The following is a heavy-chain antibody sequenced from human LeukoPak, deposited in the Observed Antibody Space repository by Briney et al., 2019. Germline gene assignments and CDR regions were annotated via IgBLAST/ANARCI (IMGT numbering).Heavy chain of an antibody. D-gene: IGHD1-26*01. CDR2: IRSKAYGGTT. CDR3: TRETGATLFYSLSDYYYYMDV. V-gene: IGHV3-49*04. J-gene: IGHJ6*03. Sequence: GGSLRLSCTASGFTFGDYAMSWVRQAPGKGLEWVGFIRSKAYGGTTEYAASVKGRFTISRDDSKSIAYLQMNSLKTEDTAVYYCTRETGATLFYSLSDYYYYMDVWGKGTTVTISS. CDR1: GFTFGDYA.